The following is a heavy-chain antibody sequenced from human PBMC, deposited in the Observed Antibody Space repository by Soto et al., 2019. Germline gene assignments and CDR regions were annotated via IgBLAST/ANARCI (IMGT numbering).Heavy chain of an antibody. CDR2: IIPIFGTA. Sequence: QVQLVQSGAEVKKPGSSVQVSCKASGGTFSSYAISWVRQAPGQGLEWMGGIIPIFGTANYAQKFQGRVTITADESTSTAYMELSSLRSEDTAVYYCARAGLGLDHYNQPFDYWGQGTLVTVSS. J-gene: IGHJ4*02. CDR1: GGTFSSYA. V-gene: IGHV1-69*01. D-gene: IGHD1-1*01. CDR3: ARAGLGLDHYNQPFDY.